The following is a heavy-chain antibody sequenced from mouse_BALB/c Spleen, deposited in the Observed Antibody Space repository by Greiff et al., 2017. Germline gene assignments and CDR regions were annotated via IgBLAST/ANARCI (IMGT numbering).Heavy chain of an antibody. V-gene: IGHV14-3*02. Sequence: VQLQQSGAELVKPGASVKLSCTASGFNIKDTYMHWVKQRPEQGLEWIGRIDPANGNTKYDPKFQGKATITADTSSNTAYLQLSSLTSEDTAVYHCARGSYGYFDVWGAGTTVTVSS. D-gene: IGHD1-1*01. J-gene: IGHJ1*01. CDR3: ARGSYGYFDV. CDR1: GFNIKDTY. CDR2: IDPANGNT.